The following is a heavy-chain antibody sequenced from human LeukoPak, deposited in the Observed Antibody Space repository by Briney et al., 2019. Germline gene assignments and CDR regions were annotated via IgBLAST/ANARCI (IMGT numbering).Heavy chain of an antibody. J-gene: IGHJ4*02. V-gene: IGHV1-18*01. CDR3: ATSQGGSFDF. CDR2: ISAHYGDT. D-gene: IGHD3-16*01. Sequence: ASVKVSCKGSGYTFATYGVSWVRQAPGQGLEWMGWISAHYGDTNFARRLQDRVTLTTDTSTSTAYMELRSLKSDDTAVYYCATSQGGSFDFWGQGTPVTVSS. CDR1: GYTFATYG.